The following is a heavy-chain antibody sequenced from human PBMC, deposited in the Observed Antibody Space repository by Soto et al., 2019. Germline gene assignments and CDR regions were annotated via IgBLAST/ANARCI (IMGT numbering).Heavy chain of an antibody. Sequence: ASVKVSCKVSGYTLTELSMHWVRQAPGRGLEWMGGFDPEDGETIYAQKFQGRVTMTEDTSTDTVYMDLSSLRSEDTAVYYCARARYYYDSSGYYYGIFWFDPWGQGTLVTVSS. CDR2: FDPEDGET. CDR3: ARARYYYDSSGYYYGIFWFDP. CDR1: GYTLTELS. D-gene: IGHD3-22*01. J-gene: IGHJ5*02. V-gene: IGHV1-24*01.